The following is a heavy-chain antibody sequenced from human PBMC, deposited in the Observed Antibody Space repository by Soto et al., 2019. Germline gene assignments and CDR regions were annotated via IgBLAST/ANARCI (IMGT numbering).Heavy chain of an antibody. D-gene: IGHD1-26*01. J-gene: IGHJ3*01. CDR3: ARGRSTPTFFDV. CDR1: GGSISSHY. Sequence: SETLSLTCTVSGGSISSHYWSWVRQSPGKGLEWIGYIYYSGSTNYNPSLKSRVTISVDTSKNQFSLKLSSVTAADTAVYYCARGRSTPTFFDVWGQGTMVTVSS. V-gene: IGHV4-59*11. CDR2: IYYSGST.